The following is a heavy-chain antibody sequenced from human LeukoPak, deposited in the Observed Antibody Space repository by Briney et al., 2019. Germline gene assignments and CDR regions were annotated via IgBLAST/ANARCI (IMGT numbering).Heavy chain of an antibody. V-gene: IGHV4-59*11. D-gene: IGHD6-13*01. Sequence: SDTLSLTCTVSGASISSHYWSWIRQPPGEGREWSGYINYSGSTNYTPSLKGRVTISVDTSKNQFSLKLICGTAADPAVNFCAREGAAAGYFDYWGQGTLVTVSS. CDR1: GASISSHY. CDR3: AREGAAAGYFDY. CDR2: INYSGST. J-gene: IGHJ4*02.